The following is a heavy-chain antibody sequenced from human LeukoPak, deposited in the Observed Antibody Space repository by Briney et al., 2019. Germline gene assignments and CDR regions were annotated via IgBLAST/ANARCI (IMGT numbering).Heavy chain of an antibody. V-gene: IGHV5-51*01. D-gene: IGHD3-10*01. CDR1: GYSFTTYR. CDR2: IYPADSDI. Sequence: GESLKISCKASGYSFTTYRIGWVRQMPGRGLEWMGSIYPADSDIRYSPSFQGQVTISADKSINTAYLQWGSLKASDTAMYYCARARYYYDSGSYPPDWFDPWGQGSLVIVSS. CDR3: ARARYYYDSGSYPPDWFDP. J-gene: IGHJ5*02.